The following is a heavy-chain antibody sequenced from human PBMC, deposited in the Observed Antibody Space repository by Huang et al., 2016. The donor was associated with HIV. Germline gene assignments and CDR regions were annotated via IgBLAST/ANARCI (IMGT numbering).Heavy chain of an antibody. D-gene: IGHD2-15*01. J-gene: IGHJ5*02. Sequence: QVQLQESGPGPVKPSQTLSLTCTVSGDSIRRGGYLWSWIRPSPGKGLEWIGSIYYTGTTSYNPSLRSRGTMSVDTSKNQFSLRLTSVTAEDTAVYYCARDRITQCNGGRCYSDWSDPWGQGTLVIVSS. CDR2: IYYTGTT. V-gene: IGHV4-30-4*08. CDR1: GDSIRRGGYL. CDR3: ARDRITQCNGGRCYSDWSDP.